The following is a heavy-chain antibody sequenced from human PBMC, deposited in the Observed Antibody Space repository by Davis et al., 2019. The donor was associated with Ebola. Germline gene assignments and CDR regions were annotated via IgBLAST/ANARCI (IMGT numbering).Heavy chain of an antibody. D-gene: IGHD6-19*01. CDR1: GYTFTSYG. CDR3: ARVGSSGWYGGFAGHLYGMDV. Sequence: ASVKVSCKASGYTFTSYGISWVRQAPGQGLEWMGIINPSGGSTSYAQKFQGRVTMTRDTSTSTVYMELSSLRSEDTAVYYCARVGSSGWYGGFAGHLYGMDVWGQGTTVTVSS. CDR2: INPSGGST. V-gene: IGHV1-46*01. J-gene: IGHJ6*02.